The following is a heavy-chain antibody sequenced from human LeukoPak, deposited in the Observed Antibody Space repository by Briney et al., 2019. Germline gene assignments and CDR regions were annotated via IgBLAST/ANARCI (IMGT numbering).Heavy chain of an antibody. CDR1: GFTFSTYG. CDR3: AKRGSGWYEDYYYYMDV. J-gene: IGHJ6*03. Sequence: GGSLRLSCAASGFTFSTYGMSWVRQAPGKGLEWVSAIGGSGGGTYYADSVKGRFAISRDNSKNTLYLQMNSLRAEDTAVYYCAKRGSGWYEDYYYYMDVWGKGTTVTISS. V-gene: IGHV3-23*01. CDR2: IGGSGGGT. D-gene: IGHD6-19*01.